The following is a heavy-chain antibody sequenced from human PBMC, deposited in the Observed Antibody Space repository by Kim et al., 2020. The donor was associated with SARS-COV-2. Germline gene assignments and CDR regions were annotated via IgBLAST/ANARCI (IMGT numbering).Heavy chain of an antibody. D-gene: IGHD3-22*01. V-gene: IGHV4-61*01. CDR1: GGSVSSGSYY. J-gene: IGHJ4*02. CDR2: IYYSGST. Sequence: SQTLSLTCTVSGGSVSSGSYYWSWIRQPPGKGLEWIGYIYYSGSTNYNPSLKSRVTISVDTSKNQFSLKLSSVTAADTAVYYCARGSGQWLTYYYDSSGYSESYYVDYWGQGTLVTVSS. CDR3: ARGSGQWLTYYYDSSGYSESYYVDY.